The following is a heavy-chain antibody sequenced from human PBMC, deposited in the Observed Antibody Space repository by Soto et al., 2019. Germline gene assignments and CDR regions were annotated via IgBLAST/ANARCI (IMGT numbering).Heavy chain of an antibody. J-gene: IGHJ5*02. D-gene: IGHD3-10*01. CDR1: GFTFSDYY. CDR2: ISSSGSTI. CDR3: ARAAYGISSWFDP. Sequence: GGSLRLSCAASGFTFSDYYMSWIRQAPGKGLEWVSYISSSGSTIYYADSVKGRFTISRDNAKNSLYLQMSSLRAEDTAVYYCARAAYGISSWFDPWGQGTLVTVSS. V-gene: IGHV3-11*01.